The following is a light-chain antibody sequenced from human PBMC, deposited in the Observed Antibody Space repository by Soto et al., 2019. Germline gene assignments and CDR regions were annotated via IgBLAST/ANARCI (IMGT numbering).Light chain of an antibody. Sequence: QSALTQPPSASGSPGQSVTISCTGTSSDVAAYNYVSWYQQHPGKAPKLLIYEVSKRPSGVPDRFSGSKSGNTASLTVSGLQAEDDADYYCSSYTGNNNPYVFGTGTKVTVL. CDR2: EVS. J-gene: IGLJ1*01. CDR1: SSDVAAYNY. CDR3: SSYTGNNNPYV. V-gene: IGLV2-8*01.